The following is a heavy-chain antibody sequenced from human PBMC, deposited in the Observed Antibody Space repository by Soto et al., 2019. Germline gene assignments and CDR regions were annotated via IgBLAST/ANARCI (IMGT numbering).Heavy chain of an antibody. CDR3: ARGVRFSHY. CDR2: INHSGST. CDR1: GGSFSGYY. Sequence: SETLSLTCAVCGGSFSGYYWSWIRQPPGKGLEWIGEINHSGSTNYNPSLKSRVTISVDTSKNQFSLKLSSVTAADKAVYYCARGVRFSHYWGQGTLVTVSS. J-gene: IGHJ4*02. D-gene: IGHD3-3*01. V-gene: IGHV4-34*01.